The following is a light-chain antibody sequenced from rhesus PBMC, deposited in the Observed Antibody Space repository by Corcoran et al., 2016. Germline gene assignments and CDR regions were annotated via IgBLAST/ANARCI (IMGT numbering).Light chain of an antibody. V-gene: IGKV3S9*01. Sequence: EIVMTQSPATLSLSPGERATLSCRASQSVSSYVAWYQQKPEQAPRLLIYGASSRATGIPDRVSGRGSGTDFTRTISRLEPEDFAVYYCQKYSNWPHSFGQGTKVEIK. CDR1: QSVSSY. CDR2: GAS. J-gene: IGKJ2*01. CDR3: QKYSNWPHS.